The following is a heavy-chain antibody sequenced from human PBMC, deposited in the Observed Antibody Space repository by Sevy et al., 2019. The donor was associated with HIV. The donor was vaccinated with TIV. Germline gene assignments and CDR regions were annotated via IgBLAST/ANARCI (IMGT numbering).Heavy chain of an antibody. Sequence: GGSLRLSCAASGFTFSSHGMHWVRRAPGKGLEWVGLISFDGNKRYYPDSVKGRFTISRDNSKNTLYLQMNGLRAEDTAVYYCAKGEGYCSGGSCNPGVSLGQGTLVTVSS. V-gene: IGHV3-30*18. J-gene: IGHJ5*02. CDR2: ISFDGNKR. CDR1: GFTFSSHG. D-gene: IGHD2-15*01. CDR3: AKGEGYCSGGSCNPGVS.